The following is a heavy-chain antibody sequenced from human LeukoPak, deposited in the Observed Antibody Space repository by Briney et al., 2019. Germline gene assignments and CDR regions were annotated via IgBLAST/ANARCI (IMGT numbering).Heavy chain of an antibody. J-gene: IGHJ4*02. CDR3: ARDSMDYGSGPPGY. V-gene: IGHV3-11*04. D-gene: IGHD3-10*01. CDR2: ISSSGSPI. Sequence: PGGSLRLSCATSGFTFSDYYMSWIRQAPGKGLEWVSYISSSGSPIYYADSVKGRFTISRDNAKNTVFLQMSSLRSDDTAVYYCARDSMDYGSGPPGYWGQGTLVSVSS. CDR1: GFTFSDYY.